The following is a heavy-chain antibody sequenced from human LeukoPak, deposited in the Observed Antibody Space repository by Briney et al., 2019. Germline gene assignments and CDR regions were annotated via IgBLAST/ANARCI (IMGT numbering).Heavy chain of an antibody. CDR3: ARPPTNYDSSGYYYPVGSY. CDR2: IYPGDSDT. CDR1: GYSFTSYW. Sequence: GESLKISCKGSGYSFTSYWIGWVRQVPGKGLEWMGIIYPGDSDTRYSPSFQGQVTISADKSISTAYLQWSSLKASDTAMYYCARPPTNYDSSGYYYPVGSYWGQGTLVTVSS. V-gene: IGHV5-51*01. D-gene: IGHD3-22*01. J-gene: IGHJ4*02.